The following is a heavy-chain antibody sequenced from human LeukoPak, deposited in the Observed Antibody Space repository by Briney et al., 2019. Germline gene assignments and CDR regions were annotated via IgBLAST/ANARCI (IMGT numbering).Heavy chain of an antibody. J-gene: IGHJ4*02. V-gene: IGHV3-23*01. CDR3: AKVTSHFWSGYYRPPFDY. CDR2: ISGSGGST. Sequence: PGGSLRLSCAASGFTFSNYAMSWVRQAPGKGLEWVSAISGSGGSTYYADSVKGRFTISRDNSKNTLYLQMNSLRAEDTAVYYCAKVTSHFWSGYYRPPFDYWGQGTLVTVSS. CDR1: GFTFSNYA. D-gene: IGHD3-3*02.